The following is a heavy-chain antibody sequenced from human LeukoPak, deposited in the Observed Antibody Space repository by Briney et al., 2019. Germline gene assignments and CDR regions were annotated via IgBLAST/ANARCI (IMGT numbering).Heavy chain of an antibody. CDR3: AGTYSLYDPFDI. CDR1: GGSFSGDY. CDR2: INHSGST. J-gene: IGHJ3*02. Sequence: SETLSLTCAVYGGSFSGDYWSWIRQPPGKGLEWTGEINHSGSTNYNPSLKSRVSLSVDTSENQFSLKLSSVTAADTAVYYCAGTYSLYDPFDIWGQGTMVTVSS. D-gene: IGHD6-13*01. V-gene: IGHV4-34*01.